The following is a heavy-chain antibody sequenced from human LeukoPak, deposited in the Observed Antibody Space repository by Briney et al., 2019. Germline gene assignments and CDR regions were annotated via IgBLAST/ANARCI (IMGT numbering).Heavy chain of an antibody. CDR3: ARGATYYYGPGSSQFDY. J-gene: IGHJ4*02. Sequence: GGSLRLSCAASGFTFSGHWMSWVRQAPGKGLEWVAVISYDGSNKYYADSVKGRFTISRDNSKNTLYLQMNSLRAEDTAVYYCARGATYYYGPGSSQFDYWGQGTLVTVSS. CDR1: GFTFSGHW. D-gene: IGHD3-10*01. CDR2: ISYDGSNK. V-gene: IGHV3-30*03.